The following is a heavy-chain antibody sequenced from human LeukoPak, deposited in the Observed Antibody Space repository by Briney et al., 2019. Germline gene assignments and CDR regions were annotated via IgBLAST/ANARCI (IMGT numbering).Heavy chain of an antibody. D-gene: IGHD3-10*01. CDR3: ASGFGELLYPPDY. Sequence: SETLSLTCTVSGGSISRSSHCWGWIRQPPGKGLEWIGSIYYRGSTYYNPSLKSRVTISVDTSKNQFSLKLSSVTAADTAVYYCASGFGELLYPPDYWGQGTLVTVSS. J-gene: IGHJ4*02. CDR1: GGSISRSSHC. V-gene: IGHV4-39*07. CDR2: IYYRGST.